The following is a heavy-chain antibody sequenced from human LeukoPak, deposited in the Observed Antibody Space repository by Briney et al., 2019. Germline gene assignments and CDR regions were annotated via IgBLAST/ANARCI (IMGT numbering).Heavy chain of an antibody. CDR2: IYYSGST. J-gene: IGHJ4*02. CDR3: ARVLSGGYFDWLFDY. D-gene: IGHD3-9*01. V-gene: IGHV4-61*01. CDR1: GGSFSSGSYY. Sequence: SETLSLTCTVSGGSFSSGSYYWSWIRPPPGKGLEWIGYIYYSGSTNYNPSLKSRVTISVDTSKNQFSLKLSSVTAADTAVYYCARVLSGGYFDWLFDYRGQGTLVTVSS.